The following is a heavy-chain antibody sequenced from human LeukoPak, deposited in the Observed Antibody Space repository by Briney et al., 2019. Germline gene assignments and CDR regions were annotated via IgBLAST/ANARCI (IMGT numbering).Heavy chain of an antibody. CDR2: ISSSSSYI. Sequence: GGSLRLSCAASGFTFSSYSMNWVRQAPGKGLEWVLSISSSSSYIYYADSVKGRFTISRDNAKNSLYLQMNSLRAEDTAVYYCARSPDTAMVISYMDVWGKGTTVTVSS. CDR1: GFTFSSYS. J-gene: IGHJ6*03. CDR3: ARSPDTAMVISYMDV. V-gene: IGHV3-21*01. D-gene: IGHD5-18*01.